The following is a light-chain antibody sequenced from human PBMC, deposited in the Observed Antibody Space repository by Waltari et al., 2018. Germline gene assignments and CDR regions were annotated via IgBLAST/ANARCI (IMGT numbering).Light chain of an antibody. CDR1: VLANKY. Sequence: SFELTQTSSLSVSPGQTVRITCSGDVLANKYARWFQQKPGQAPILIISTDTERPSGIPVRFSGASSGTTVTLTISGAQVEDEADYYCYSAADNDLGVFGGGTKLTVL. V-gene: IGLV3-27*01. J-gene: IGLJ3*02. CDR3: YSAADNDLGV. CDR2: TDT.